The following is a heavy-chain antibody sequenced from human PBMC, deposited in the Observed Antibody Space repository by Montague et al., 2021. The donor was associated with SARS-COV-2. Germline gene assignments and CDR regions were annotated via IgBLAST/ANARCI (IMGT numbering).Heavy chain of an antibody. CDR2: IYWDDDK. Sequence: PALGKPTQTLTLTCTFSGFSLSTSGVGVGWIRQPPGKALEWLALIYWDDDKRYSPSLKSRLTITKDTSKNQVVLTMTNMDPVDTATYYCAHRRPLYYYDSSLSTFDYWGQGTLVTVSS. D-gene: IGHD3-22*01. CDR1: GFSLSTSGVG. J-gene: IGHJ4*02. CDR3: AHRRPLYYYDSSLSTFDY. V-gene: IGHV2-5*02.